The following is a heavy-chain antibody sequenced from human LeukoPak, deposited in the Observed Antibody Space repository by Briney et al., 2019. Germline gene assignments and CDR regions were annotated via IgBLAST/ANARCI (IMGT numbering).Heavy chain of an antibody. V-gene: IGHV3-13*01. CDR3: ARADYGSGLVYYYYMDV. Sequence: GGSLRLSCTASGFTFSSYDMHWVRQGTGKGLEWVSAIGTAGDTYYGGSVKGRFTISRENAKNSLYLQMNSLRAGDTAVYYSARADYGSGLVYYYYMDVWGKGTTVTVSS. J-gene: IGHJ6*03. CDR1: GFTFSSYD. CDR2: IGTAGDT. D-gene: IGHD3-10*01.